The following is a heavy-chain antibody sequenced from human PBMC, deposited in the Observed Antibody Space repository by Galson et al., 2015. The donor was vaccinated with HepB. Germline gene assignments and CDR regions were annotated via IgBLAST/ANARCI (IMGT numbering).Heavy chain of an antibody. J-gene: IGHJ6*02. D-gene: IGHD3-10*01. Sequence: SLRLSCAASGFTFDDYAMHWVRQVPGKGLEWVSGISWNSGIIGYADSVKGRFTISRDNAKSSLYLQMNSLRADDTAFYYCARRIGGYYGMDVWGQGTTVTVSS. CDR2: ISWNSGII. V-gene: IGHV3-9*01. CDR3: ARRIGGYYGMDV. CDR1: GFTFDDYA.